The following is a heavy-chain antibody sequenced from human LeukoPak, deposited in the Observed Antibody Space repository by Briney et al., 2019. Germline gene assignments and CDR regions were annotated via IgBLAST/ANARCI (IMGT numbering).Heavy chain of an antibody. Sequence: GGSLRLSCAASGVTFSSYAMSWVRQAPGKGLEWVSGISGTGGRTHYADSVKGRFTISRDNSRNTLYLQMNSLRAEDTAVYYCAKDLRYDSSGYFDYWGQGTRVTVSS. J-gene: IGHJ4*02. CDR3: AKDLRYDSSGYFDY. V-gene: IGHV3-23*01. CDR2: ISGTGGRT. CDR1: GVTFSSYA. D-gene: IGHD3-22*01.